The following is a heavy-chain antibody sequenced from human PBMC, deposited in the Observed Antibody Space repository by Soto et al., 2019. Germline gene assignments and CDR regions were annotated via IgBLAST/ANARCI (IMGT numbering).Heavy chain of an antibody. CDR3: ARGVRLYSGYDGLDY. J-gene: IGHJ4*02. D-gene: IGHD5-12*01. CDR1: GGFISSYH. V-gene: IGHV4-59*01. Sequence: SETLSLTCTVSGGFISSYHWSWIRQPPGKGLEWIGYIYYSGSTNYNPSLKSRVTISVDTSKNQFSLKLSSVTAADTAVYYCARGVRLYSGYDGLDYWGQGTLVTVS. CDR2: IYYSGST.